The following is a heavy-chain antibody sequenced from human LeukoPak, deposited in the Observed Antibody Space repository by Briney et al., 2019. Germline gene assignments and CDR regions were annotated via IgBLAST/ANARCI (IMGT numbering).Heavy chain of an antibody. CDR2: INPNSGGT. CDR1: GYTFTGYY. Sequence: GASVKVSCKASGYTFTGYYMHWVRQAPGQGLEWMGWINPNSGGTNYAQKFQGRVTMTRDTSISTAYMELRSLRSDDTAVYYCARDYYDSSGYYSWGQGTLVTVSS. J-gene: IGHJ4*02. V-gene: IGHV1-2*02. CDR3: ARDYYDSSGYYS. D-gene: IGHD3-22*01.